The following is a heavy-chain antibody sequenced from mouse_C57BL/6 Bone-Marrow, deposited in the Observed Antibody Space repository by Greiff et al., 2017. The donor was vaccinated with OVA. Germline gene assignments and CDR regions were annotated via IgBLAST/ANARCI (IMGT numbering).Heavy chain of an antibody. Sequence: DVMLVESGGGLVQPGGSMKLSCAASGFTFSDAWMDWVRQSPEKGLEWVAEIRNKANNHATYYAESVKGRFTISRDDSKSSVYLQMNSLRAEDTGIYYCTRRYSNYRWYFDVWGTGTTVTVSS. CDR2: IRNKANNHAT. D-gene: IGHD2-5*01. J-gene: IGHJ1*03. CDR1: GFTFSDAW. CDR3: TRRYSNYRWYFDV. V-gene: IGHV6-6*01.